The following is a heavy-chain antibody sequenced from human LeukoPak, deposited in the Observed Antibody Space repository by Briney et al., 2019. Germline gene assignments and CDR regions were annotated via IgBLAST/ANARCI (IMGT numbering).Heavy chain of an antibody. CDR1: GGSFSGYY. D-gene: IGHD4-17*01. V-gene: IGHV4-34*01. Sequence: SETLSLTCAVYGGSFSGYYWSWIRQPPGKGLEWIGEINHSGSTNYNPSLKSRVTISVDTSKNQFSLKLSSVPAADTAVYYCARNRALTTVTIWSIAQRPHPFDICGQGTMGTGSS. CDR2: INHSGST. CDR3: ARNRALTTVTIWSIAQRPHPFDI. J-gene: IGHJ3*02.